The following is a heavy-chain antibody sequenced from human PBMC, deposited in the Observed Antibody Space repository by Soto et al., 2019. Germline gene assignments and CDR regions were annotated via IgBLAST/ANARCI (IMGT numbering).Heavy chain of an antibody. V-gene: IGHV1-18*01. CDR2: ISAYDVQT. D-gene: IGHD3-22*01. CDR1: GDCFSNYG. Sequence: QVQLVQSGAEVKKPGASVRVSCKASGDCFSNYGFSWVRQAPGPGLEWSGWISAYDVQTNYTQKFQARVTITTDTSSSTAYMELRSLRSDETPVYYCAIVWYYDTRGYYAVDYLGLGTL. CDR3: AIVWYYDTRGYYAVDY. J-gene: IGHJ4*02.